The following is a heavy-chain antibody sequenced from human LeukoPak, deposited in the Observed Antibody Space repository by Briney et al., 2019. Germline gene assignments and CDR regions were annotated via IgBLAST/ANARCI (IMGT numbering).Heavy chain of an antibody. J-gene: IGHJ4*02. CDR2: INPNSGGT. CDR1: GYTFTGYY. V-gene: IGHV1-2*06. Sequence: ASVKVSCKASGYTFTGYYMHWVRQAPGQGLERMGRINPNSGGTNYAQKFQGRVTMTRDTSISTAYMELSRLRSDDTAVYYCARARGPITMVRGGTIDYWGQGTLVTVSS. CDR3: ARARGPITMVRGGTIDY. D-gene: IGHD3-10*01.